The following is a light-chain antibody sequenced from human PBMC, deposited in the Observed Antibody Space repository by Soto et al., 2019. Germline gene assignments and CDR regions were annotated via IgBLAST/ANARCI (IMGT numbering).Light chain of an antibody. V-gene: IGKV3-15*01. CDR3: QQYNNWPPIT. CDR1: QILSSN. J-gene: IGKJ5*01. CDR2: GAV. Sequence: TQSPSSLSSSLLDIVTLSCRASQILSSNLAWYQQKPGQAPRLLIYGAVTRATGVPARFSGSESGTEFTLTISSLQSEDFAVYYCQQYNNWPPITFGQGTRLEIK.